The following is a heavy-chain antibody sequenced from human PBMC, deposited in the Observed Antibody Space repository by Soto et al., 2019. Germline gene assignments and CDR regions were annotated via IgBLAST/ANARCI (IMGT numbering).Heavy chain of an antibody. D-gene: IGHD2-15*01. CDR1: GGSFSGYY. Sequence: SETLSLTCAVYGGSFSGYYWSWIRQPPGKGLEWIGEINHSGSTNYNPSLKSRVTISVDTSKNQFSLKLSSVTAADTAVYYCATRGYCSGGSCGGMDVWGQGTTVTVS. CDR2: INHSGST. CDR3: ATRGYCSGGSCGGMDV. V-gene: IGHV4-34*01. J-gene: IGHJ6*02.